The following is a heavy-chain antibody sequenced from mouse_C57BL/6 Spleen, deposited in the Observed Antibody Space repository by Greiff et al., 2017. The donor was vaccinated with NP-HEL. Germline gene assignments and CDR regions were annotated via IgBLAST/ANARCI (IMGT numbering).Heavy chain of an antibody. CDR2: INPNYGTT. D-gene: IGHD1-1*01. CDR1: GYSFTDYN. J-gene: IGHJ1*03. V-gene: IGHV1-39*01. CDR3: ARITTVVGFDV. Sequence: EVKVVESGPELVKPGASVKISCKASGYSFTDYNMNWVKQSNGKSLEWIGVINPNYGTTSYNQKFKGKATLTVDQSSSTAYMQLNSLTSEDSAVYYCARITTVVGFDVWGTGTTVTVSS.